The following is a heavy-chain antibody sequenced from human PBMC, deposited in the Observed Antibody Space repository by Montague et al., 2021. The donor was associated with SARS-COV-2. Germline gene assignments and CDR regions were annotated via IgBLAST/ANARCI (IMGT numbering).Heavy chain of an antibody. Sequence: SLRLSCAASGFTFSSYAMSWVRQAPGKGLEWVSATSGSGGSTYYADSVKGRFTISRDNSKNTLYLQMNSLRAEDTAVYYCAKDQFVYDFRSGYGTIDYWGQGTLVTVSS. D-gene: IGHD3-3*01. V-gene: IGHV3-23*01. J-gene: IGHJ4*02. CDR1: GFTFSSYA. CDR2: TSGSGGST. CDR3: AKDQFVYDFRSGYGTIDY.